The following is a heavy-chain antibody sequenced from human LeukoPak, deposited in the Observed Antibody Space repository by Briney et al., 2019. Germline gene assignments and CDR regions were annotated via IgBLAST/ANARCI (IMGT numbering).Heavy chain of an antibody. CDR3: ARDLQQLGPFDY. CDR1: GFTVSSNY. CDR2: IYSGGST. D-gene: IGHD6-13*01. J-gene: IGHJ4*02. V-gene: IGHV3-53*01. Sequence: GGSLRLSCAASGFTVSSNYMSWVRQAPGKGLEWVSVIYSGGSTYYADSVKGRFTISGDNAKNSLYLQMDSLRAEDTAVYYCARDLQQLGPFDYWGQGTLVTVSS.